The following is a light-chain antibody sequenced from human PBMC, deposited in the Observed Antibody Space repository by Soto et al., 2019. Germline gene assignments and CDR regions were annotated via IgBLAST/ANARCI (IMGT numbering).Light chain of an antibody. CDR1: SSDIATYNY. CDR3: SSFSSITREV. CDR2: DVS. J-gene: IGLJ2*01. V-gene: IGLV2-8*01. Sequence: QSSLTQPPSASGSPGQSVTISCTGTSSDIATYNYVSWYQQRPGKAPKLMIYDVSERPSGVPDRFSGARSGNTASLTVSGLQAEDEADYYCSSFSSITREVFGGGTKLTVL.